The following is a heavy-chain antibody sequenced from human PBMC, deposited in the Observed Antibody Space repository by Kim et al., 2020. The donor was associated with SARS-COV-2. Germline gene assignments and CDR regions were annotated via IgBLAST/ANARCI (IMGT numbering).Heavy chain of an antibody. CDR2: ISSTSSSI. V-gene: IGHV3-48*04. Sequence: GGSLRLSCAASGFIFSSYSMNWVRQAPGKGLEWVSYISSTSSSIYYADSVKGRFTISRDNAKNSLYLQMTSLRAEDTAVYYCARDLVVGVYDAFDIWGQGTMVTVSS. CDR1: GFIFSSYS. D-gene: IGHD1-26*01. CDR3: ARDLVVGVYDAFDI. J-gene: IGHJ3*02.